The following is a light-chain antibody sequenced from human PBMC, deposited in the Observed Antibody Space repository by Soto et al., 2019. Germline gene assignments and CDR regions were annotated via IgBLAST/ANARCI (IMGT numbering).Light chain of an antibody. Sequence: EIVLTQSPDTLSVSPGERATLSCRASQSISSYLAWYQQKPGQAPRLLIYDASNRATGIPARFSGSGSGTDFTLTISSLEPEDFAVYYCQHRSNWPLTFGGGTKVEIK. V-gene: IGKV3-11*01. J-gene: IGKJ4*01. CDR1: QSISSY. CDR3: QHRSNWPLT. CDR2: DAS.